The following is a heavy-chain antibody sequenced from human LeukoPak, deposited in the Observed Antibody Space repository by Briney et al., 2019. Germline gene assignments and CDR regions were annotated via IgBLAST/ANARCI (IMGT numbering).Heavy chain of an antibody. V-gene: IGHV3-21*01. CDR1: GFTFSSYS. J-gene: IGHJ4*02. D-gene: IGHD1-26*01. CDR2: ISSSSSYI. CDR3: ARVENSGSYYVDY. Sequence: RGSLRLSCAASGFTFSSYSMNWVRQAPGKGLEWVSSISSSSSYIYYADSVKGRFTISRDNAKNSLYLQMNSLRAEDTAVYYCARVENSGSYYVDYWGQGTLVTVSS.